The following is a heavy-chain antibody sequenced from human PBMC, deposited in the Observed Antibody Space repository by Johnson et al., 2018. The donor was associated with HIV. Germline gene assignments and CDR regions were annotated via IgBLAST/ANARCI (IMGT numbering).Heavy chain of an antibody. CDR1: GFTFSSYA. D-gene: IGHD2-21*02. CDR3: ARGPSAYCGGDCPGGAFDI. CDR2: ISYDGSNK. J-gene: IGHJ3*02. Sequence: VQLVESGGGVVQPGRSLRLSCAASGFTFSSYAMHWVRQAPGKGLEWVAVISYDGSNKYYADSVKGRFTISRDNSKNTLYLQMNSLRAEDTAVYYCARGPSAYCGGDCPGGAFDIWGQGTMVTVSS. V-gene: IGHV3-30-3*01.